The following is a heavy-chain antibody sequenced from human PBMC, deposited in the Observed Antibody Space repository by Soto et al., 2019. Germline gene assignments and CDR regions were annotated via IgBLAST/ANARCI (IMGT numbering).Heavy chain of an antibody. D-gene: IGHD1-26*01. V-gene: IGHV3-21*01. CDR1: GFTFSSYS. Sequence: LRLSCAASGFTFSSYSMNWVRQAPGKGLEWVSSISSSSSYIYYADSVKGRFTISRDNAKNSLYLQMNSLRAEDTAVYYCARDRGSGSYSGLYYYYYGMDVWGQGTTVTVSS. J-gene: IGHJ6*02. CDR3: ARDRGSGSYSGLYYYYYGMDV. CDR2: ISSSSSYI.